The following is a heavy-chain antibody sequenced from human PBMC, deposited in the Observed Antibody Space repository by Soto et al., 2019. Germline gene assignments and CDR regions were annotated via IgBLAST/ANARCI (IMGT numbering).Heavy chain of an antibody. J-gene: IGHJ5*02. CDR2: ISGSGGYT. Sequence: GGSLRLSCAASEVTFSSYPMTWVRQAPGKGLEWVSSISGSGGYTPYADSVKGRFTISRDNSKNMLYLQMNSLRAEDTAVYYCAKVYGSSGYYFWFDPWGQGTLVTVSS. D-gene: IGHD3-22*01. V-gene: IGHV3-23*01. CDR1: EVTFSSYP. CDR3: AKVYGSSGYYFWFDP.